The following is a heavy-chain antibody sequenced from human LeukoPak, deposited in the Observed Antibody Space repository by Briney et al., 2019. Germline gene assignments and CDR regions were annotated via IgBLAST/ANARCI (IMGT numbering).Heavy chain of an antibody. V-gene: IGHV3-30*18. CDR2: ISSYGSNT. J-gene: IGHJ4*02. CDR3: AKDQAAFGDYDFDY. Sequence: PGGSLRLSCAASGFTFSSYGMHGVRQAPGKGLDWVAVISSYGSNTHYADSVKGRFTISRDNSKNTLSLQMDSLRADDTAVYYCAKDQAAFGDYDFDYWGQGTLVTVSP. CDR1: GFTFSSYG. D-gene: IGHD4-17*01.